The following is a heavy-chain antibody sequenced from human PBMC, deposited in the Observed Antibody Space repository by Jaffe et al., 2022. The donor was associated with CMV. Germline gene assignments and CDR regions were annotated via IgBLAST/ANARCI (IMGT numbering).Heavy chain of an antibody. CDR2: IYSGGST. V-gene: IGHV3-53*01. J-gene: IGHJ6*02. Sequence: EVQLVESGGGLIQPGGSLRLSCAASGFTVSSNYMSWVRQAPGKGLEWVSVIYSGGSTYYADSVKGRFTISRDNSKNTLYLQMNSLRAEDTAVYYCARDFYSGFGAYGAGYYGMDVWGQGTTVTVSS. CDR3: ARDFYSGFGAYGAGYYGMDV. CDR1: GFTVSSNY. D-gene: IGHD3-10*01.